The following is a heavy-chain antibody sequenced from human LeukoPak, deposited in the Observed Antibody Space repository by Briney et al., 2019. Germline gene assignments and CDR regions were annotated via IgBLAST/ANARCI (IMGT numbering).Heavy chain of an antibody. Sequence: PSEPLSLTCAVSGGSLNNYFWSWVRQAPGKGLEWIGEVSDSGRSNYNPSLESRLTISGDTAKDQFSLNLYSVTAADTAVYYCARCEGVVGAPFDLWGRGTLVTVSS. D-gene: IGHD2-2*01. CDR2: VSDSGRS. J-gene: IGHJ2*01. CDR3: ARCEGVVGAPFDL. CDR1: GGSLNNYF. V-gene: IGHV4-34*01.